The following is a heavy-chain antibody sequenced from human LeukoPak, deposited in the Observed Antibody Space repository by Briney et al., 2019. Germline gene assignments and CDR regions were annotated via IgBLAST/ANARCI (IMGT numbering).Heavy chain of an antibody. J-gene: IGHJ4*02. CDR3: AGHHPRNTVDF. V-gene: IGHV4-59*08. CDR1: GGSISSYY. CDR2: ISDIGSI. D-gene: IGHD2/OR15-2a*01. Sequence: SETLSLTCTVPGGSISSYYWSWIRQPPGKGLEWIAYISDIGSINYNPSLKSRVTISLDTSKNQFSLKLSSVTAADTAAYYCAGHHPRNTVDFWGQGTLVTVSS.